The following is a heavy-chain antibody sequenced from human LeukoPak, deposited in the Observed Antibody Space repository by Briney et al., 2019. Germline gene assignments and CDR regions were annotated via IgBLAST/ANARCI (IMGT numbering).Heavy chain of an antibody. Sequence: SETLSLTCTVSGGSISSGSYYWSWIRQPAGKGLEWIGRIYTSGSTNYNPSLKSRVTMSVDTSKNQFSLKLSSVTAADTAVYYCALLTRRSLLDAFDIWGQGTMVTVSS. CDR3: ALLTRRSLLDAFDI. CDR1: GGSISSGSYY. CDR2: IYTSGST. V-gene: IGHV4-61*02. J-gene: IGHJ3*02. D-gene: IGHD1-26*01.